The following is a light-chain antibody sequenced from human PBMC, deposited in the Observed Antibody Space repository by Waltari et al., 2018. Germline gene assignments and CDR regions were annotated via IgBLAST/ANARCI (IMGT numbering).Light chain of an antibody. CDR2: YDN. Sequence: SFVLTQPPSVSVAPGKTARITCGGNNIRSQIVPWYQQKPGQAPVLVIYYDNDRPSGIPERFSGSNSGNTATLTITRVEAGDEAAYYCQLWDSSSDHVLFGGGTKLTVL. CDR3: QLWDSSSDHVL. V-gene: IGLV3-21*04. CDR1: NIRSQI. J-gene: IGLJ2*01.